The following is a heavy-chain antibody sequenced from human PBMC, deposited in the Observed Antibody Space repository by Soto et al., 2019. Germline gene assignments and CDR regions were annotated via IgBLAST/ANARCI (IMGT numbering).Heavy chain of an antibody. CDR2: IRSKAYGGTT. J-gene: IGHJ4*02. Sequence: GSLRLSCTASGFTFGDYAMSWVRHAPGKGLEWVGFIRSKAYGGTTEYAASVKGRFTISRDDSKSIAYLQMNSLKTEDTAVYYCTRDKDELPDYWGQGTLVTVSS. V-gene: IGHV3-49*04. CDR3: TRDKDELPDY. D-gene: IGHD1-7*01. CDR1: GFTFGDYA.